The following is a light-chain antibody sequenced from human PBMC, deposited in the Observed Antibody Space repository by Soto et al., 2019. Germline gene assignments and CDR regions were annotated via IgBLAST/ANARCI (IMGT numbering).Light chain of an antibody. CDR1: QSVSSSY. CDR2: GAS. Sequence: EIVLTHSPGTLSLSPGERATLSCRASQSVSSSYLAWYQQKPGQAPRLLTYGASSRATGIPDRFSGSGSGTDFTLTISRLEPEDFAVYYCQQYGSSPERTFGRGTKVDIK. CDR3: QQYGSSPERT. J-gene: IGKJ1*01. V-gene: IGKV3-20*01.